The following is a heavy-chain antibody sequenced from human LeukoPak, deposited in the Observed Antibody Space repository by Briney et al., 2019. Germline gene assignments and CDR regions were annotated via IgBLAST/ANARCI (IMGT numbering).Heavy chain of an antibody. V-gene: IGHV4-59*08. CDR2: IYSSGST. J-gene: IGHJ4*02. CDR3: ARHFGDAYSRSFDL. CDR1: GGSINNYY. D-gene: IGHD5-24*01. Sequence: PSETLSLTCTVSGGSINNYYWSWIRQPPGKGLEWIGYIYSSGSTNYNPSLKSRVTISVDTSKNQFSLKLSSVTAADTAVYYCARHFGDAYSRSFDLWGQGTLVTVSS.